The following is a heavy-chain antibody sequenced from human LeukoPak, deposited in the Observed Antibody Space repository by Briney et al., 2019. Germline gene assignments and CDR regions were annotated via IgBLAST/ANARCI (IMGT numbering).Heavy chain of an antibody. J-gene: IGHJ4*02. CDR3: VRHAGAGQNSFDY. Sequence: PGGSLRLSCAASGFTVSNNYMSWVRQAPGKGLQWVSVIYSGGSTYYADSVKGRFFISRDSSKNTLNLQMNSLRAEDTAVYYCVRHAGAGQNSFDYWGQGTLVTVSS. V-gene: IGHV3-66*04. CDR1: GFTVSNNY. CDR2: IYSGGST. D-gene: IGHD6-13*01.